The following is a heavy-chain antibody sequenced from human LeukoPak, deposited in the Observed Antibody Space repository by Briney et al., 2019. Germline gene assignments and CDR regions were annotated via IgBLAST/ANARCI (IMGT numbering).Heavy chain of an antibody. Sequence: SETLSLTCAVYGGSFSGYYWSWIRQPPGQGLEWIGEINHSGSTNYNPSLKSRVTISVDTSKNQFSLKLSSVTAADTAVYYCARGFGDCSGGSCYSDYWGQGTLVTVSS. D-gene: IGHD2-15*01. CDR1: GGSFSGYY. CDR3: ARGFGDCSGGSCYSDY. CDR2: INHSGST. J-gene: IGHJ4*02. V-gene: IGHV4-34*01.